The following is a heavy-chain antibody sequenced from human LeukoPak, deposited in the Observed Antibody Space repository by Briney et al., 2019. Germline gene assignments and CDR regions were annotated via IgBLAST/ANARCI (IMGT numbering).Heavy chain of an antibody. V-gene: IGHV3-30-3*01. D-gene: IGHD3-10*01. CDR2: ISYDGSNK. Sequence: GGSLRLSCAASGFTFSSYAMHWVRQAPGKGLEWVAVISYDGSNKYYADSVKGRFTISRDNSKNTLYLQMNSLRAEDTAVYYCARPNYHGRSGEKLVAFDIWGQGTMVTVSS. CDR1: GFTFSSYA. CDR3: ARPNYHGRSGEKLVAFDI. J-gene: IGHJ3*02.